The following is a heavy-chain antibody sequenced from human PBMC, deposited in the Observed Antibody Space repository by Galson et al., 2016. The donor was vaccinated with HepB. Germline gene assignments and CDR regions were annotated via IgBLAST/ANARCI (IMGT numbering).Heavy chain of an antibody. Sequence: SLRLSCAAPGFTVSTNFMSWVRQAPGTGLEWVSVTYRGGAAYFADPVKGRFTISTGNSKNTLYLQMNSMRAEDSAVYYCARGSTTYYDDRNWMPDAFDIWGQGTMVILSS. V-gene: IGHV3-53*01. CDR1: GFTVSTNF. CDR2: TYRGGAA. D-gene: IGHD3-22*01. J-gene: IGHJ3*02. CDR3: ARGSTTYYDDRNWMPDAFDI.